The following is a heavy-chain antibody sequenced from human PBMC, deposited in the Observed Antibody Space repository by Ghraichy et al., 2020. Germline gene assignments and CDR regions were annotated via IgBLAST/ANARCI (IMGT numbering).Heavy chain of an antibody. V-gene: IGHV1-24*01. D-gene: IGHD1-26*01. CDR1: GYTLTELS. J-gene: IGHJ4*02. Sequence: ASVKVSCKVSGYTLTELSMHWVRQAPGKGLEWMGGFDPEDGETIYAQKFQGRVTMTEDTSTDTAYMELSSLRSEDTAVYYCATDLVGAPGWEIMGYWGQGTLVTVSS. CDR3: ATDLVGAPGWEIMGY. CDR2: FDPEDGET.